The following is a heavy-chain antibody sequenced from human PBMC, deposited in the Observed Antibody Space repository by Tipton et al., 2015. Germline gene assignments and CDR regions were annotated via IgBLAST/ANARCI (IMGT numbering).Heavy chain of an antibody. J-gene: IGHJ4*02. CDR2: IHYSGST. V-gene: IGHV4-31*03. D-gene: IGHD5-24*01. CDR1: GGSIRTDGYY. Sequence: TLSLTCTVSGGSIRTDGYYWSWIRQHPGKGLEWIGHIHYSGSTYYNPSLKSRATVSVDTFTNHFSLMVTSVTAADTAVYYCAREAYNSNYFDFWGQGTLVIVSS. CDR3: AREAYNSNYFDF.